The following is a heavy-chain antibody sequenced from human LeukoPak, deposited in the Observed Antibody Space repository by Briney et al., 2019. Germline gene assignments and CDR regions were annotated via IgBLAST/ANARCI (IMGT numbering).Heavy chain of an antibody. J-gene: IGHJ4*02. CDR3: ARVGSGSSFDY. CDR1: GYTFTTYY. Sequence: GASVKVSCKASGYTFTTYYMHWVRQAPGQGFEWMGIIAPSGGSTTYAQKFQDRVTMTRDTSTSTVYMEVSSLRSEDTAVYYCARVGSGSSFDYWGQGTLVTVSS. V-gene: IGHV1-46*01. D-gene: IGHD3-10*01. CDR2: IAPSGGST.